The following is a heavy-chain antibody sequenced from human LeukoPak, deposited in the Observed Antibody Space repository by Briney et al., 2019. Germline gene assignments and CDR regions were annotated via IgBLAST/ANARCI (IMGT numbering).Heavy chain of an antibody. CDR1: GFSFSDYW. D-gene: IGHD4-17*01. Sequence: PGGSLRLSCAASGFSFSDYWMQWVRQAPGKGLVWISRIDSDGSGTNYADSVKGRFTISRDNAKNTLYLQMNSLRAEDTAVYYCAKDASPTVTTAYWYFDLWGRGTLVTVSS. V-gene: IGHV3-74*01. CDR2: IDSDGSGT. J-gene: IGHJ2*01. CDR3: AKDASPTVTTAYWYFDL.